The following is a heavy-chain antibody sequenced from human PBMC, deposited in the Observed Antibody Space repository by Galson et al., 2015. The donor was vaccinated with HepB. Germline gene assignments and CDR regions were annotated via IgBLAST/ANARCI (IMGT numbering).Heavy chain of an antibody. CDR3: AREVVRPEYLGKDY. CDR1: GFSLSTSGMC. CDR2: IGWDDDK. V-gene: IGHV2-70*11. D-gene: IGHD2-21*01. Sequence: PALVKPTQTLTLTCTFSGFSLSTSGMCVSWIRQPPGKALEWLARIGWDDDKYYTTSLKTRLTISKDTSKNQVVLTLTNMDPVDTATYYCAREVVRPEYLGKDYWGQGTLVTVSS. J-gene: IGHJ4*02.